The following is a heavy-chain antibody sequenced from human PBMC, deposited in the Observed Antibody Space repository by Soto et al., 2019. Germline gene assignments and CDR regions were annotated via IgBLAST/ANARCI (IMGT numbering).Heavy chain of an antibody. Sequence: GGSLRLSCAASGFTFSSYSMNWVRQAPGKGLEWVSSISSSSSYIYYADSVKGRFTISRDNAKSSLYLQMNSLRAEDTAVYYCARDQAPNSGSYFQSYYYYGMDVWGQGTTVTVSS. V-gene: IGHV3-21*01. CDR1: GFTFSSYS. CDR3: ARDQAPNSGSYFQSYYYYGMDV. CDR2: ISSSSSYI. J-gene: IGHJ6*02. D-gene: IGHD1-26*01.